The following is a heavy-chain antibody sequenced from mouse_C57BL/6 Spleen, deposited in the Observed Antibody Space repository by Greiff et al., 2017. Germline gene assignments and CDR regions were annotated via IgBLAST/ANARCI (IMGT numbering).Heavy chain of an antibody. J-gene: IGHJ4*01. Sequence: LMESVAELVRPGSSVKLSCKDSYFAFMASAMHWVKQRPGHGLEWIGSFTMYSDATAYSENFKGKATLTANTSSSTAYMELSSLTSEDSAVYYCARSYYYGSSYYARDYWGQGTSVTVSS. CDR1: YFAFMASA. V-gene: IGHV1-49*01. CDR3: ARSYYYGSSYYARDY. CDR2: FTMYSDAT. D-gene: IGHD1-1*01.